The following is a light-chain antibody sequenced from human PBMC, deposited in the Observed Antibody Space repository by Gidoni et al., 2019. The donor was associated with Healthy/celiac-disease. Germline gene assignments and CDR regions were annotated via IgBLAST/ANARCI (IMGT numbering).Light chain of an antibody. CDR1: QSLLHSNGYNY. CDR3: MQDLQTIT. CDR2: LGS. J-gene: IGKJ5*01. V-gene: IGKV2-28*01. Sequence: DIVMTQSPLSLLVTPGEPDSISCRSSQSLLHSNGYNYLDWYVQKPGQSPQLLIYLGSNRASGVPDRFSGSGSGTDFTLKISRLEAEDVGVYYCMQDLQTITFGQGTRLEIK.